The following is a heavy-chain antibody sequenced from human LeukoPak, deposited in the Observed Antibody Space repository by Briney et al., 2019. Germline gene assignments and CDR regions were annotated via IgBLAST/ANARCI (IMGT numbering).Heavy chain of an antibody. CDR1: GFPFSSYG. J-gene: IGHJ4*02. CDR3: AQDGASIRFDN. D-gene: IGHD3-16*01. CDR2: ISGSGDVK. Sequence: PGGSLRLSCAASGFPFSSYGMHWVRQAPGKGLEWVSGISGSGDVKWYADSVKGRFIISRDNSKNTLYLQMNSLRAEDTAVYYCAQDGASIRFDNWGQGTLVTVSS. V-gene: IGHV3-23*01.